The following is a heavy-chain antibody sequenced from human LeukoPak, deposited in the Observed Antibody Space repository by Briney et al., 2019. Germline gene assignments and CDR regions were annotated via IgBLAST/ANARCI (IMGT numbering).Heavy chain of an antibody. CDR2: IDWDDDK. D-gene: IGHD3-22*01. J-gene: IGHJ4*02. CDR1: GFSLSTSGMC. Sequence: GPALVKPTQTLTLTCTFSGFSLSTSGMCVSWIRQPPGKALEWLARIDWDDDKYYSTSLKTRLTISKDTSKNQVVLTMTNMDPVDTATYYCARTCPYYYDSSGYPDYWGQGTLVTVSS. CDR3: ARTCPYYYDSSGYPDY. V-gene: IGHV2-70*11.